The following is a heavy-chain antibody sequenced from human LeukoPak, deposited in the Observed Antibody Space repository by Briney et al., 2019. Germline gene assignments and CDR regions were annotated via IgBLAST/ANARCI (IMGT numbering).Heavy chain of an antibody. J-gene: IGHJ4*02. V-gene: IGHV3-21*01. D-gene: IGHD6-13*01. CDR1: GFTFSSYA. Sequence: PGGSLRLSCAASGFTFSSYAMSWVRQAPGKGLEWVSSISSSSSYIYYADSVKGRFTISRDNAKNSLYLQMNSLRAEDTAVYYCARVPLRGHSSSWSFDYWGQGTLVTVSS. CDR3: ARVPLRGHSSSWSFDY. CDR2: ISSSSSYI.